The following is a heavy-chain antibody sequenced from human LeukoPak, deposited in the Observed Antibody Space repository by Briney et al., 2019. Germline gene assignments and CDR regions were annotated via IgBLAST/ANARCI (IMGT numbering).Heavy chain of an antibody. V-gene: IGHV1-2*02. CDR1: GHTFTAYY. J-gene: IGHJ5*01. CDR3: ARPWEITMSERSYNWFDS. CDR2: INPNSGGT. D-gene: IGHD1-26*01. Sequence: ASVKVSCKASGHTFTAYYIHWVRQAPGQGLEWMGRINPNSGGTNYAQKFQGRVTMTRDTSISTAYMELSRLRSDDTAVYFCARPWEITMSERSYNWFDSWGQGTLVTVSS.